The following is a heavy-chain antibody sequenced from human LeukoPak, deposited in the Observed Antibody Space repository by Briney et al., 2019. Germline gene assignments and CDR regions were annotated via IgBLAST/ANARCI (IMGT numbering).Heavy chain of an antibody. V-gene: IGHV4-59*01. J-gene: IGHJ4*02. Sequence: SETLSLTCSVSGDFMSNDYWSWIRQSPGNGLEWIGLVYYGGSTKVNPSLRSRVALSIDTAKTQFPLTLTSVTSADTAVYFCARTNDYSDYGYFDLWGEGLMVTV. D-gene: IGHD4/OR15-4a*01. CDR3: ARTNDYSDYGYFDL. CDR1: GDFMSNDY. CDR2: VYYGGST.